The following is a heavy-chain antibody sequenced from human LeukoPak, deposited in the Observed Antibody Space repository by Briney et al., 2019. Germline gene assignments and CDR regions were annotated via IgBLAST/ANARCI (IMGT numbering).Heavy chain of an antibody. Sequence: GGSLRLSCAASGFTFSSSCMHWVRQAPGECLLWVSRVNGDGTGTIYADSVKGRFTISRDNAKNTLYLQMNSLRAEDTAVYYCARYADGIFYWGQGTLVTVSS. D-gene: IGHD1-14*01. CDR2: VNGDGTGT. J-gene: IGHJ4*02. CDR3: ARYADGIFY. V-gene: IGHV3-74*01. CDR1: GFTFSSSC.